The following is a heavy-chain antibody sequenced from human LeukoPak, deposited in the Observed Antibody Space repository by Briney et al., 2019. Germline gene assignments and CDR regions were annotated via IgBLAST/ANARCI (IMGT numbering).Heavy chain of an antibody. CDR3: ARGNIAAAGTYYFDY. CDR2: IYYSGST. V-gene: IGHV4-59*01. D-gene: IGHD6-13*01. Sequence: SETLSLTCTVSGGSISSYYWSWIRQPPGKGLEWIGCIYYSGSTNYNPSLKSRVTISVDTPKNQFSLKLSSVTAADTAVYYCARGNIAAAGTYYFDYWGQGTMVSVCS. CDR1: GGSISSYY. J-gene: IGHJ4*02.